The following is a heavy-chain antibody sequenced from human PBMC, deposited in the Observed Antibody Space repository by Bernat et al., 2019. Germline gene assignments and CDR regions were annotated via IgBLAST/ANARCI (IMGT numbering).Heavy chain of an antibody. CDR3: ARLSYYYDSSGYYYEGYFDY. V-gene: IGHV3-33*01. CDR2: IWYDGSNK. CDR1: GFTFSSYG. D-gene: IGHD3-22*01. J-gene: IGHJ4*02. Sequence: QVQLVESGGGVVQPGRSLRLSCAASGFTFSSYGMHWVRQAPGKGLEWVAVIWYDGSNKYYADSVKGRFTISRDNSKNTLYLQMNSLRAEDTAVYYCARLSYYYDSSGYYYEGYFDYWGQGTLVTVSS.